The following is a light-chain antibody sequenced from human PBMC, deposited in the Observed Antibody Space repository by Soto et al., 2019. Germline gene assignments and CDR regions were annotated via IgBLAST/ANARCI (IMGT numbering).Light chain of an antibody. CDR3: SSYAGSTI. J-gene: IGLJ2*01. V-gene: IGLV2-8*01. CDR1: SSDVGGYHF. Sequence: QSVLTQPPSASGSPGQSVTISCTGTSSDVGGYHFVSWYQQHPGKAPKLVIYEVTRRPSRVPDRFSGSKSGNTASLTVSGLQAEDEAVYYCSSYAGSTIFGGGTKLTVL. CDR2: EVT.